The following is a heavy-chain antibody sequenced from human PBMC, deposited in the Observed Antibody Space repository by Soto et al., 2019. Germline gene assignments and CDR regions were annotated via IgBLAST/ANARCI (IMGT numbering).Heavy chain of an antibody. V-gene: IGHV4-59*08. J-gene: IGHJ3*02. CDR2: IYYSGST. Sequence: QVQLQESGPGLVQPSETLSLTCTVSGGSINTYYWSWIRQPPGKGLEWIGFIYYSGSTNYNPSLKSRVTISLDTSKNHFSLKLSSVTAADTAVYYCAAALSGTGAFDIWGQGTMVTVSS. CDR1: GGSINTYY. CDR3: AAALSGTGAFDI. D-gene: IGHD6-19*01.